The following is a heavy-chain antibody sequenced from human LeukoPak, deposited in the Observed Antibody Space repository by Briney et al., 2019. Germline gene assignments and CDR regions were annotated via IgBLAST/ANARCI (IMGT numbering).Heavy chain of an antibody. J-gene: IGHJ4*02. D-gene: IGHD6-13*01. V-gene: IGHV3-48*02. Sequence: PGGSLRLSCAASGFSFSSYSMNWVRRAPGNGLEWVSYITSSSSTMYYADSVKGRFTISRDNAKNSLYLQMNSLRDEDTAVYYCARVSEAAGIHDYWGQGTLVTVSS. CDR2: ITSSSSTM. CDR3: ARVSEAAGIHDY. CDR1: GFSFSSYS.